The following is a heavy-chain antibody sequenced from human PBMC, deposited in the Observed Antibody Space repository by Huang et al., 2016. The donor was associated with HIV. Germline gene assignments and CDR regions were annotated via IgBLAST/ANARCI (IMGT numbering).Heavy chain of an antibody. CDR1: GGTFSKYA. D-gene: IGHD4-17*01. J-gene: IGHJ4*02. Sequence: QVQLVQSGAEVKTPGSSVKVSCKASGGTFSKYAISWVRQAPGQGLEWMGGIIPMFGTPNYARKCQGRVTITADDSTSTTYVEVSRLRSEDTALYYCARGQLGSYGDYDVLYWGQGTLVTVSS. V-gene: IGHV1-69*13. CDR2: IIPMFGTP. CDR3: ARGQLGSYGDYDVLY.